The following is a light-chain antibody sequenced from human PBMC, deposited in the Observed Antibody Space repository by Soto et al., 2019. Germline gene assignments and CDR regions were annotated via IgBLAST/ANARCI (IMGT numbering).Light chain of an antibody. CDR2: AIN. CDR3: SSFAGSNNSQYG. V-gene: IGLV2-8*01. J-gene: IGLJ6*01. CDR1: SSHVGAYDY. Sequence: QSALTQPPSASGSPGQSVTISSSETSSHVGAYDYVSWYQQHPCKAPKLMIYAINKRPSGVPDRLSGSESGTTASLPDSGLLAEDEVVYACSSFAGSNNSQYGFGTGGQVIGL.